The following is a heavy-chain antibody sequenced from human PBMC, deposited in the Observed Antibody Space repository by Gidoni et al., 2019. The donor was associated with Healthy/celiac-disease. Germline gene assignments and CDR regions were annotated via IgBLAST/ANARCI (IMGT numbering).Heavy chain of an antibody. CDR3: ARGSGDGSGSSGGLDI. CDR1: GGTFSSYA. Sequence: QVQLVQSGAEVKKPGSSVKVSCKASGGTFSSYAISWVLQAPGQGLVWMGRIIPILGIANYAQKCQGRVTITAEKSTSTAYMELSSLRSEETAVYYCARGSGDGSGSSGGLDIWGQGTMVTVSS. CDR2: IIPILGIA. J-gene: IGHJ3*02. V-gene: IGHV1-69*04. D-gene: IGHD3-10*01.